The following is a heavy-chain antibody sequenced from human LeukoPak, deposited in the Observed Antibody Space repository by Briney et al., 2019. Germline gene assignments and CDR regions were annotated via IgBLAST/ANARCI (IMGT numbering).Heavy chain of an antibody. CDR3: ARHGPGDRRAFDI. CDR2: IYDSGTT. Sequence: SETLSLTCTVSGGSISSYFWSWMRQPAGKGLEWIGRIYDSGTTTYNPSLRSRVTMSVDTSKNQLYLNLRYVTAADTAVYYCARHGPGDRRAFDIWGQGTMVTVS. D-gene: IGHD3-10*01. J-gene: IGHJ3*02. CDR1: GGSISSYF. V-gene: IGHV4-4*07.